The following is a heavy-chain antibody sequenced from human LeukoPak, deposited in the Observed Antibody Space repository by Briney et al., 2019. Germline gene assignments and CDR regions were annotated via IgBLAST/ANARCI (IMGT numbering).Heavy chain of an antibody. V-gene: IGHV3-11*04. CDR3: ARAVAAAGTRYYYYYMDV. D-gene: IGHD6-13*01. CDR2: ISSSGNTI. Sequence: GGSLRLSCAASGFTFSDYYMTWIRQTPGKGLEWVSYISSSGNTIYYADSVKGRFTISRDNAKNSLYLQMNSLRAEDSAVYYCARAVAAAGTRYYYYYMDVWGKGTTVTISS. J-gene: IGHJ6*03. CDR1: GFTFSDYY.